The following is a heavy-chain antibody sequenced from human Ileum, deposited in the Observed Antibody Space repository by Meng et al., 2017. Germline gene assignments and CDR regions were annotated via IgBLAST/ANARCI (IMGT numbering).Heavy chain of an antibody. CDR2: IHYSGSR. Sequence: RQEAGPGLVRPSEPLSLTCNVSGGSVSSASYYWSWIRQPPGKGLEWIGLIHYSGSRNYNPSLKSRVTMSVDTSKNQVSLRLTSVTAADTAVYYCARFYGSGTFEVHDYWGQGTLVTVSS. CDR3: ARFYGSGTFEVHDY. V-gene: IGHV4-61*01. J-gene: IGHJ4*02. D-gene: IGHD3-10*01. CDR1: GGSVSSASYY.